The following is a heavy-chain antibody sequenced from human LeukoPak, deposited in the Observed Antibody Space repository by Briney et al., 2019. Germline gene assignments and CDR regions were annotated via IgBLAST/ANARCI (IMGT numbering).Heavy chain of an antibody. CDR3: ARHGAGDYNPDWYFDL. V-gene: IGHV4-4*09. CDR2: IYTSGST. CDR1: GGSISPYY. Sequence: SETLSLTCTVSGGSISPYYWSWIRQPPWKGLEWIGYIYTSGSTNYNPSLKSRVSISADTSMNQFALKLSSVTAADTAMYYCARHGAGDYNPDWYFDLWGRGTLVTVSS. D-gene: IGHD4-17*01. J-gene: IGHJ2*01.